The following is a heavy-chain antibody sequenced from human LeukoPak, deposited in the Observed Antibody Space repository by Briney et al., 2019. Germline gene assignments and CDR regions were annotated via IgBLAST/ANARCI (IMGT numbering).Heavy chain of an antibody. J-gene: IGHJ4*02. D-gene: IGHD3-10*02. Sequence: PGGSLRLSCAASGFSFSGHWMTWVRQAPGRGLEWVGFIRSKALYGTSEYAAAVEGRFAISRDDSNNIVYLQMNSLKTEDTAVYFCVRESVRDYYFDYWGQGTLVTVSS. CDR2: IRSKALYGTS. CDR3: VRESVRDYYFDY. V-gene: IGHV3-49*04. CDR1: GFSFSGHW.